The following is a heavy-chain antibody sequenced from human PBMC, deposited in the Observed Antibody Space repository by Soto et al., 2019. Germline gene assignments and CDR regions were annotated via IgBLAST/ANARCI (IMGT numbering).Heavy chain of an antibody. V-gene: IGHV4-59*01. D-gene: IGHD5-18*01. J-gene: IGHJ4*02. CDR1: CGSISTYY. CDR2: IYYSGTT. Sequence: SETLSLTCTVSCGSISTYYWSWIRQPPGKGLEWIGFIYYSGTTDYNPSLKSRVTISVDTSKSHFSLKLSSVTAADTAVYYCARDSGYSYGPIDYWGQGTLVTVSS. CDR3: ARDSGYSYGPIDY.